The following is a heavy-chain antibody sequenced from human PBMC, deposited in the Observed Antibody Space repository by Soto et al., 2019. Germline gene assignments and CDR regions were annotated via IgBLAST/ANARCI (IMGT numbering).Heavy chain of an antibody. D-gene: IGHD2-21*02. Sequence: PSETLSLTCTVSGGSIGSSSYYWGWIRQPPGKGLEWIGSIYYSGSTYYNPSLKSRVTISVDTSKNQFSLKPSSVTAADTAVYYSAGLYCGGDCYSAIEEQGAFDIWGQGTMVTVSS. CDR1: GGSIGSSSYY. J-gene: IGHJ3*02. CDR2: IYYSGST. CDR3: AGLYCGGDCYSAIEEQGAFDI. V-gene: IGHV4-39*01.